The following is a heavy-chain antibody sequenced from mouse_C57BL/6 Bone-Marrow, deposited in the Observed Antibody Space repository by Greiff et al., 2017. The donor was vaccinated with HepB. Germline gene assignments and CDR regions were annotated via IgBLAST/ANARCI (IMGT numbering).Heavy chain of an antibody. D-gene: IGHD1-1*02. V-gene: IGHV1-72*01. Sequence: QVQLQQPGAELVKPGASVKLSCKASGYTFTSYWMHLVTLRPGLCLEWIGRIDPNSRGTKYNEKFKSNATLTVDKPSSTAYMQLSSLTSEDSAVYYCARSGACYDYFDYWGQGTTLTVSS. CDR1: GYTFTSYW. CDR3: ARSGACYDYFDY. J-gene: IGHJ2*01. CDR2: IDPNSRGT.